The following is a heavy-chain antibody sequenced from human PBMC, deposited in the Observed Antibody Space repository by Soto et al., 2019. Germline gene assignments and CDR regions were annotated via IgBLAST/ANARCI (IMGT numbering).Heavy chain of an antibody. V-gene: IGHV3-23*01. J-gene: IGHJ4*02. D-gene: IGHD6-19*01. CDR3: ASGLIAVAGGTFAY. CDR2: ISGSGGST. CDR1: GFTFSSYA. Sequence: GGSLRLSCAALGFTFSSYAMSWVRQAPGKGLEWVSAISGSGGSTYYADSVKGRFTISRDNSKNTLYLQMNSLRAEDTAVYYCASGLIAVAGGTFAYWGQGTLVTVSS.